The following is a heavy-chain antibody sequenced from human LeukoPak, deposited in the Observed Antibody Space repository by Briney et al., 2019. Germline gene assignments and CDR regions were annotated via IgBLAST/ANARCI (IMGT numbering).Heavy chain of an antibody. CDR2: INHSGGT. CDR1: GGSFSGYY. CDR3: ARVGRDIAAAGTTYYYYMDV. J-gene: IGHJ6*03. V-gene: IGHV4-34*01. D-gene: IGHD6-13*01. Sequence: SETLPLTCTVYGGSFSGYYWSWIRQPPGKGLEWIGEINHSGGTNYNPSLKSRVTISVDTSKNQFSLKLSSVTAADTAVYYCARVGRDIAAAGTTYYYYMDVWGKGTTVTVSS.